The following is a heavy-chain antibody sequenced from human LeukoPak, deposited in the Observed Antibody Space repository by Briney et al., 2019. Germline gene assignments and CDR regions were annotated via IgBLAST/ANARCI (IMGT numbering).Heavy chain of an antibody. D-gene: IGHD2-15*01. CDR2: ISGSGGST. CDR1: GFTFSSYA. V-gene: IGHV3-23*01. J-gene: IGHJ4*02. CDR3: ARAGGSRFGFFNH. Sequence: GGSLRLSCAAPGFTFSSYAMSWVRQAPGKGLEWVSAISGSGGSTYYADSVKGRFTISRDNSKNTLYLQMNSLRAEDTAVYYCARAGGSRFGFFNHWGQGTLVTVSS.